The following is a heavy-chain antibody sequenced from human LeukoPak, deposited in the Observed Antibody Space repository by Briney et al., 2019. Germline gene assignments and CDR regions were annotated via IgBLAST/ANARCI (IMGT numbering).Heavy chain of an antibody. CDR3: ARAIRGSAVDTGDR. V-gene: IGHV3-7*01. J-gene: IGHJ4*02. CDR1: GFTFSRYW. CDR2: IKNDGSEE. D-gene: IGHD3-10*01. Sequence: PGGSLRLSCAASGFTFSRYWMRWVRQAPGKGLEGVANIKNDGSEEYYVDSVKGRFTIPRDNARNSLFLQMNSLTVEDTAVYYCARAIRGSAVDTGDRWGQGTLVTVSS.